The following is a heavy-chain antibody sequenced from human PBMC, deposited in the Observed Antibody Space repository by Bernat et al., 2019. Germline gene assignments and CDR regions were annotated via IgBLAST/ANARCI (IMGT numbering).Heavy chain of an antibody. V-gene: IGHV4-39*01. CDR1: GGSISSSSYY. J-gene: IGHJ3*02. CDR3: ARHSSDPLRAFDI. CDR2: IYYSGST. Sequence: QLQLQESGPGLVKPSETLSLTCTVSGGSISSSSYYWGWIRQPPGKGLEWIGSIYYSGSTYYNPSLKSRVTISVDTSKNQFSLKLSSVTAADTAVDYCARHSSDPLRAFDIWGQGTMVTVSS.